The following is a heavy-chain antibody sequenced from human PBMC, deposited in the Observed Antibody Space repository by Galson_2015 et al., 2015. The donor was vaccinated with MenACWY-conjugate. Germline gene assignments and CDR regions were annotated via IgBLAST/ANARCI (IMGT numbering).Heavy chain of an antibody. CDR1: GYNFITYW. V-gene: IGHV5-51*01. Sequence: QSGAEVKKPGESLTISCTASGYNFITYWIGWVRQVPGKGLEWVGLISPIDSKTRYSPAFEGRVTISADNSITTAYLQWNSLQAPDTAMYYCARHPPGGRGMDVWGQGTTITVSS. CDR2: ISPIDSKT. J-gene: IGHJ6*02. D-gene: IGHD1-26*01. CDR3: ARHPPGGRGMDV.